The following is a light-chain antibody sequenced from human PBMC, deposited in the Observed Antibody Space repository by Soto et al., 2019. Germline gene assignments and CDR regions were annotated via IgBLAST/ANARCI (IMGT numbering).Light chain of an antibody. CDR2: DNY. CDR3: GTWDTTLNVWV. J-gene: IGLJ3*02. CDR1: SSSVGHES. V-gene: IGLV1-51*01. Sequence: QSVLTQPPSVSAAPGQTVTISCSGSSSSVGHESVSWYQSLPGTAPKLLIYDNYKRPSGIPDRFSGSQSGTSATLGITGLQTGDEAEYYCGTWDTTLNVWVFGGGTKLTVL.